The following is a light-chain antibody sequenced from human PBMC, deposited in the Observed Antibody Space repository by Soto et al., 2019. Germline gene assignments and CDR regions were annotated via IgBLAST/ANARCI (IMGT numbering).Light chain of an antibody. J-gene: IGKJ1*01. CDR2: AAS. Sequence: EIVMTQSPATLSVSPGESATLSCRASLSVGSSLAWFQQKPGQAPRLIIHAASTRDTGIPARFSGSGFGTKFTLTISSLQSEDFAVYYCQQYNNWRTFGQGTKVDIK. CDR1: LSVGSS. V-gene: IGKV3-15*01. CDR3: QQYNNWRT.